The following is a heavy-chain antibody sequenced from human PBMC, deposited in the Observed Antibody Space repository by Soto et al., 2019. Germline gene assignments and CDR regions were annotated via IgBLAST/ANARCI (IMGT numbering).Heavy chain of an antibody. Sequence: GGSLRLSCAASGFTFDDYSLNWVRQAPGKGLEWVSYITSSGTTVYYADSVRGRFTISRDNAKNSLYLQMNSLRDDDTAVYYCARGSSNWAYYFDFWGQGTLVTVSS. CDR3: ARGSSNWAYYFDF. CDR1: GFTFDDYS. CDR2: ITSSGTTV. D-gene: IGHD6-13*01. J-gene: IGHJ4*02. V-gene: IGHV3-48*02.